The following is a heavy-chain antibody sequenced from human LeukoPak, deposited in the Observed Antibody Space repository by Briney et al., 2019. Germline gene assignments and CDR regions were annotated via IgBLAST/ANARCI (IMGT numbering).Heavy chain of an antibody. D-gene: IGHD3-22*01. V-gene: IGHV3-48*03. Sequence: GGSLRLSCAASGFTFSSYEMNWVRQAPGKGLEWVSYISSSGSTIYYADSVKGRFTISRDNAKNSLYLQMNSLRAEDTAVYYCARDALTYYYDSSGYYYADPFDYWGQGTLATVSS. CDR1: GFTFSSYE. CDR3: ARDALTYYYDSSGYYYADPFDY. J-gene: IGHJ4*02. CDR2: ISSSGSTI.